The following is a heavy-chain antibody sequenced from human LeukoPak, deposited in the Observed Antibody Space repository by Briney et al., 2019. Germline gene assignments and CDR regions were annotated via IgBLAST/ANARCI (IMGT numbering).Heavy chain of an antibody. CDR3: ARDGGGYRFYNWFDP. V-gene: IGHV3-30*02. CDR1: GFTFSSYG. J-gene: IGHJ5*02. Sequence: GGSLRLSCAASGFTFSSYGIHWVRQAPGKGLEWVAFIRYDGSNKYHADSVKGRFTISRDNAKNSLYLQMNSLRAEDTAVYYCARDGGGYRFYNWFDPWGQGTLVTVSS. CDR2: IRYDGSNK. D-gene: IGHD5-12*01.